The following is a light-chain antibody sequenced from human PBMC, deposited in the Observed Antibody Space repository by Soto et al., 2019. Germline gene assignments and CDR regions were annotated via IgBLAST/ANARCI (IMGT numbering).Light chain of an antibody. CDR3: QKYNSAPPT. V-gene: IGKV1-27*01. CDR2: AAS. CDR1: QGINNN. J-gene: IGKJ1*01. Sequence: DIQMTQSPSSLSASVGDRVTITCRASQGINNNLAWHQQKPGEPPKLLIYAASTLQSGVPSRFSGSGSGTDFTLTISSLQPEDVATYYCQKYNSAPPTFGQETKVEIK.